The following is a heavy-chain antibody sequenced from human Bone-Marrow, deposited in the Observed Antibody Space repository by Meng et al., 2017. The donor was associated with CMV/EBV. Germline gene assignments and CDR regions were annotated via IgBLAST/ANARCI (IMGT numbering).Heavy chain of an antibody. J-gene: IGHJ4*02. D-gene: IGHD2-2*01. CDR1: GYTFTSYY. CDR2: INPSGGST. CDR3: ARDLGYCSSTSCPGDFDY. V-gene: IGHV1-46*01. Sequence: ASVKVSCKASGYTFTSYYMHWVRQAPGQGLEWMGIINPSGGSTSYAQKFQGRVTMTEDTSTDTAYMELSSLRSEDTAVYYCARDLGYCSSTSCPGDFDYWGQGTLVTVSS.